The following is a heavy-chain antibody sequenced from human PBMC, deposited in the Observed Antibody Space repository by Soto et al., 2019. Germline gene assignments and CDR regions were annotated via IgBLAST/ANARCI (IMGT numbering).Heavy chain of an antibody. Sequence: EVQLVESGGGLVQPGGSLKLSCAASGFTFSGSAMHWVRQASGKGLEWVGRIRSKANSYATAYAASVKGRFTISRDDSKNTAYRQMNSLKTEDTAVYYCTSEPYCSGGSCYYYYYMDVWGKGTTVTVSS. CDR3: TSEPYCSGGSCYYYYYMDV. CDR2: IRSKANSYAT. CDR1: GFTFSGSA. D-gene: IGHD2-15*01. V-gene: IGHV3-73*01. J-gene: IGHJ6*03.